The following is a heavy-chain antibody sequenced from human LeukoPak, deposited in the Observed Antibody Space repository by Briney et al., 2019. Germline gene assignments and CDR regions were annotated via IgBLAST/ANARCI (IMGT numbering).Heavy chain of an antibody. V-gene: IGHV1-46*01. CDR1: GYTFTSYY. D-gene: IGHD5-24*01. J-gene: IGHJ4*02. Sequence: ASVKVSCKASGYTFTSYYMHWVRQAPGEGREGMGIIRPSGGSTSYAEKFQGRVTMARDTSPSTVYMPLSSLISEDTAVYYCARHYRDGYNEFDYWGQGTLVTVSS. CDR2: IRPSGGST. CDR3: ARHYRDGYNEFDY.